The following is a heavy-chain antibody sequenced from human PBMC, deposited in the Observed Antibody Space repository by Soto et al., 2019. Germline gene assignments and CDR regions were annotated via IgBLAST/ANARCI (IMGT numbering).Heavy chain of an antibody. V-gene: IGHV3-48*01. Sequence: GGSLRLSCAASGFTFSSYSMNWVRQAPGKGLEWVSYISSSSSTIYYADSVKGRFTISRDNAKNSLYLQMNSLRAEDTAVYYCARDLGDDYGDYGYYYYYMDVWGKGTTVTVSS. CDR3: ARDLGDDYGDYGYYYYYMDV. CDR2: ISSSSSTI. CDR1: GFTFSSYS. J-gene: IGHJ6*03. D-gene: IGHD4-17*01.